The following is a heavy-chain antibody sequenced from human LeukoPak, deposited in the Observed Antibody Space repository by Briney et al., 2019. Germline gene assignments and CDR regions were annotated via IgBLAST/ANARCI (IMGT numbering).Heavy chain of an antibody. J-gene: IGHJ6*03. Sequence: SETLSLTCAFYGGSFSGYYWSWIRQSPGKGLEWIGEINHSGSTNFNPSLKSRVTISLDTSKNQFSLKLSSVTAADTAVYYCARPGRYYYYMDVWGKGTTVTISS. CDR2: INHSGST. CDR3: ARPGRYYYYMDV. V-gene: IGHV4-34*01. CDR1: GGSFSGYY.